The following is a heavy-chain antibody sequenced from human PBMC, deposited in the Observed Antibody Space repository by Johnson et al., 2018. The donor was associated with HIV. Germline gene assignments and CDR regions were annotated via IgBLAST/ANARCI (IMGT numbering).Heavy chain of an antibody. J-gene: IGHJ3*01. CDR1: GLTFSNYD. V-gene: IGHV3-30*02. Sequence: QVQLVESGGGAVQPGGSLRISCTASGLTFSNYDMHWVRQSPGRWLEEVAFIQYDGKNKYYADSVQGRFTISRDNSKNTLFLQMSSLRTEDTAVYYCTKDHDYGDAFDLWGQGSMVTVSS. D-gene: IGHD4-17*01. CDR3: TKDHDYGDAFDL. CDR2: IQYDGKNK.